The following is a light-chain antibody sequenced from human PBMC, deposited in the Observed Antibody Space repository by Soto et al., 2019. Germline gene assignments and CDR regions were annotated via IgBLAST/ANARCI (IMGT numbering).Light chain of an antibody. Sequence: DLQMTQSPSSLSASVGDRVSITCRASQSISSYLNWYQQKPGKAPKLLIYAASSLQSGVPSRFSGSGSGTDFTLTISSLQPEDFATYYCQQSYSTPLGYTFGQGTKLEIK. V-gene: IGKV1-39*01. CDR2: AAS. J-gene: IGKJ2*01. CDR1: QSISSY. CDR3: QQSYSTPLGYT.